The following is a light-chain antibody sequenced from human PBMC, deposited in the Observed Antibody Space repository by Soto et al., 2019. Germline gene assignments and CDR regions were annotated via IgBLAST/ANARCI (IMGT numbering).Light chain of an antibody. V-gene: IGLV2-23*01. CDR2: EGS. Sequence: QSALTQPASVSGSPGQSITISCTGTSSDVGSYNLVSWYQQHPGKAPKLMIYEGSKRPSGVANRFSGSKSGNTASLTISGLQSEDEADYYCCSYAGSIKPAVFGGCTKLTVL. CDR3: CSYAGSIKPAV. CDR1: SSDVGSYNL. J-gene: IGLJ7*01.